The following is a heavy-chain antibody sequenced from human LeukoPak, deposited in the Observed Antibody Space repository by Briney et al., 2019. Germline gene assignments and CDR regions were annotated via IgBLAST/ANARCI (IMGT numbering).Heavy chain of an antibody. V-gene: IGHV4-34*01. CDR2: INHSGST. CDR3: ARGLRYSGSIDY. D-gene: IGHD5-12*01. Sequence: SETLSLTCTVSGGSISSYYWSWIRQPAGKGLEWIGEINHSGSTNYNPSLKSRVTISVDTSKNQFSLKLSSVTAADTAVYYCARGLRYSGSIDYWGQGTLVTVSS. J-gene: IGHJ4*02. CDR1: GGSISSYY.